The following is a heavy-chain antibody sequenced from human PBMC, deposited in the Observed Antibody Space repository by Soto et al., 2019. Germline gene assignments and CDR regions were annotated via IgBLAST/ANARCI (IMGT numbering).Heavy chain of an antibody. CDR1: GGSISSYY. CDR3: ARGYDYGDY. CDR2: IYYSGST. V-gene: IGHV4-59*01. D-gene: IGHD4-17*01. Sequence: QVQLQESGPGLVKPSETLSLTCTVSGGSISSYYWSWIRQPPGKGLEWIGYIYYSGSTNYNPSLKSRVTTSVDTSNNPFSLKLSSGTAADTAVYYCARGYDYGDYWGQGTLVTVSS. J-gene: IGHJ4*02.